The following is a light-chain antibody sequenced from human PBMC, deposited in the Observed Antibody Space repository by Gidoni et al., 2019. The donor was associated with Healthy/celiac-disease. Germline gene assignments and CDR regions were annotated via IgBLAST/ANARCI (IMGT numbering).Light chain of an antibody. Sequence: DIQMTQSPSTLSASVGDRVTITCRASQRISSWLTCYQQKPGKAPKLLFYKASSLESGVPSRFGGSGSGTEFTLTISSLQPDDFATYYCQQYNTWTFGQGTKVEIK. CDR3: QQYNTWT. CDR2: KAS. J-gene: IGKJ1*01. CDR1: QRISSW. V-gene: IGKV1-5*03.